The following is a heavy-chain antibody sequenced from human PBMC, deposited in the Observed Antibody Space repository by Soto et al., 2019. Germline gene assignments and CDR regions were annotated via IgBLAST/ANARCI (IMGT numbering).Heavy chain of an antibody. CDR2: IIPIFGTA. CDR3: TTDLTDILPWDV. CDR1: GYAFSSYA. Sequence: SPLKRSCQASGYAFSSYAISCVRQAPGQGLEWMGGIIPIFGTANYAQKFQGRVTITADESTSTAYMELSSLRSEDTAVYYCTTDLTDILPWDVWGQGTTVTVSS. V-gene: IGHV1-69*13. J-gene: IGHJ6*02. D-gene: IGHD3-9*01.